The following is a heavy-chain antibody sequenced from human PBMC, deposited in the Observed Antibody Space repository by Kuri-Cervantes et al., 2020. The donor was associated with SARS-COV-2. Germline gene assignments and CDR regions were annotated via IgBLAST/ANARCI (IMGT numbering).Heavy chain of an antibody. J-gene: IGHJ4*02. CDR3: ARGSYSFGVDY. V-gene: IGHV4-31*03. Sequence: SETPSLTCTVSGGSISSGGYFWSWIRQHPGKGLEWIGYIYSSGSTYYSPSLKSRVTISIDTSKNQFSLNLTSVTAADTAVYSCARGSYSFGVDYWGQGTLVTVSS. D-gene: IGHD1-26*01. CDR1: GGSISSGGYF. CDR2: IYSSGST.